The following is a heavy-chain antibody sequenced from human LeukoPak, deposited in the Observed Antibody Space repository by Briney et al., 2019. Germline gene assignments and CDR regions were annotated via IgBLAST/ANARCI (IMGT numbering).Heavy chain of an antibody. D-gene: IGHD3/OR15-3a*01. V-gene: IGHV4-39*07. Sequence: PSETLSLTCTVSGGSISSSSYYWGWIRQPPGKGLEWIGSIYYSGSTYYNPSLKSRVTISVDTSKNQFSLKLSSVTAADTAVYYCARGLGYLIPDWFDPWGQGTLVTVSS. J-gene: IGHJ5*02. CDR1: GGSISSSSYY. CDR3: ARGLGYLIPDWFDP. CDR2: IYYSGST.